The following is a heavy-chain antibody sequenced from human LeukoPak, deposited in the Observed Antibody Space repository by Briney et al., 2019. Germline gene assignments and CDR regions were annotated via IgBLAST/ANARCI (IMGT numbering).Heavy chain of an antibody. V-gene: IGHV4-39*07. CDR1: GGSISSSSYY. Sequence: PSETLSLTCTVSGGSISSSSYYWGWIRQPPRKGLEWIGSIYYSGSTYYNPSLKSRVTISVDTSKNQFSLKLSSVTAADTAVYYCARGGEPYGSGSYLGSYNWFDPWGQGTLVTVSS. CDR2: IYYSGST. CDR3: ARGGEPYGSGSYLGSYNWFDP. J-gene: IGHJ5*02. D-gene: IGHD3-10*01.